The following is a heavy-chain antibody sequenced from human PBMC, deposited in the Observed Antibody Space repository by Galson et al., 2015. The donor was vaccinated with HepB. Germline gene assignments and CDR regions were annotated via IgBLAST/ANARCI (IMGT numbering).Heavy chain of an antibody. J-gene: IGHJ4*02. V-gene: IGHV3-33*01. Sequence: SLRLSCAASGFTFSSYGMHWVRQAPGKGLEWVAVIWYDGSNKYYADSVKGRFTISRDNSKNTLYLQMNSLRAEDTAVYYCASFGAYCGGDCYPYYFDYWGQGTLVTVSS. CDR2: IWYDGSNK. CDR3: ASFGAYCGGDCYPYYFDY. CDR1: GFTFSSYG. D-gene: IGHD2-21*02.